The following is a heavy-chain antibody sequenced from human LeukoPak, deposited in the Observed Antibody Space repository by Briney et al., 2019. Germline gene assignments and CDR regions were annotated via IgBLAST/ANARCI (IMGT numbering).Heavy chain of an antibody. V-gene: IGHV4-59*01. CDR2: IYYSGSA. Sequence: PSETLSLTCTVSGGSISSYYWSWIRQPPGKGLEWLGYIYYSGSANYNPSLKSRVTISVDTSKNQFSLKLSSVTAADTAVYYCARYHTGDYVRYWFDPWRQGTLVTVSS. CDR1: GGSISSYY. CDR3: ARYHTGDYVRYWFDP. D-gene: IGHD4-17*01. J-gene: IGHJ5*02.